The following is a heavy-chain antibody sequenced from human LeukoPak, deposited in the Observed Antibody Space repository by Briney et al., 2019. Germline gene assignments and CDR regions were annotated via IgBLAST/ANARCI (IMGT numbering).Heavy chain of an antibody. CDR3: ARVLGESYYDSSGYYDY. V-gene: IGHV3-48*01. J-gene: IGHJ4*02. CDR2: ISADSATT. CDR1: GFTFSSYS. D-gene: IGHD3-22*01. Sequence: GGSLRLSCAASGFTFSSYSMNWVRQAPGKGLEWVSVISADSATTFYADSVKGRFTISRDNAKNTVFLQMSSLRAEDTAVYYCARVLGESYYDSSGYYDYWGQGTLVTVSS.